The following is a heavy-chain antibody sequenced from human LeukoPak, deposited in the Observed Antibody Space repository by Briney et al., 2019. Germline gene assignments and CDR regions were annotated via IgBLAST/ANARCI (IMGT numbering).Heavy chain of an antibody. CDR3: ARDRRSLEWLLYPRGYYYYMDV. V-gene: IGHV3-21*01. Sequence: GGSLRLSCAASGFTFSSYSMNWVRQAPGKGLEWVSSISSSSSYIYYADSVKGRFTISRDNAKNSLYLQMNSLRAEDTAVYYCARDRRSLEWLLYPRGYYYYMDVWGKGTTVTVSS. J-gene: IGHJ6*03. D-gene: IGHD3-3*01. CDR1: GFTFSSYS. CDR2: ISSSSSYI.